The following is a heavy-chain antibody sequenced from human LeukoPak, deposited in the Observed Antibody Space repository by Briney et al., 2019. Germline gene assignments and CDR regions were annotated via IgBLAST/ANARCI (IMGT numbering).Heavy chain of an antibody. CDR3: AKVRVGATLIDY. J-gene: IGHJ4*02. V-gene: IGHV3-23*01. CDR1: GYTFTSHA. CDR2: ISGSGGST. Sequence: GGSLRLSCATSGYTFTSHAMTWVRQAPGKGLEWVSAISGSGGSTYYADSVKGRFTISRDNSKNTLYLQMNSLRAEDTAVYYCAKVRVGATLIDYWGQGTLVTVSS. D-gene: IGHD1-26*01.